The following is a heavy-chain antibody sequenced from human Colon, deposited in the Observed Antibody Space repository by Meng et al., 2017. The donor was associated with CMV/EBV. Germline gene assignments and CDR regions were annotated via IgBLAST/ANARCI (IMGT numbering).Heavy chain of an antibody. J-gene: IGHJ3*02. Sequence: SLKISCTASGFTFDDYSIHWVRQVPGKGLEWVSGISWSGGTIRYADSVRGRFTISRDNAKNSVYLEMNSLRGEDTALYYCATVSTRGSEAFDIWGQGTMVTVSS. CDR2: ISWSGGTI. CDR1: GFTFDDYS. D-gene: IGHD3-10*01. V-gene: IGHV3-9*01. CDR3: ATVSTRGSEAFDI.